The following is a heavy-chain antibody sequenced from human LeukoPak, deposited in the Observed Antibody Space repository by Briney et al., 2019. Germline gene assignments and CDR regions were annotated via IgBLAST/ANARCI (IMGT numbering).Heavy chain of an antibody. CDR3: AREGRHWYYDFWKAGNYFDY. V-gene: IGHV3-23*01. J-gene: IGHJ4*02. CDR2: ISGSGGST. CDR1: GFTFSSYA. D-gene: IGHD3-3*01. Sequence: GGSLRLSCAASGFTFSSYAMSWVRQAPGKGLEWDSAISGSGGSTYYADSVKGRFTISRDNSKNTLYLQMNSLRAEDTAVYYCAREGRHWYYDFWKAGNYFDYWGQGTLVTVSS.